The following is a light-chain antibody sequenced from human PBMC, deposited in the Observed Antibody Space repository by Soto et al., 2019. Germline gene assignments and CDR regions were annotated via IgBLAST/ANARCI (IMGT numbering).Light chain of an antibody. CDR2: DVS. J-gene: IGLJ3*02. CDR1: SSDIGAYDY. CDR3: SSYTITSAYWV. V-gene: IGLV2-14*03. Sequence: QSALTQPASLSGSPGQSITISCTGTSSDIGAYDYVSWYQQHPGNPPKLIIYDVSDRPSGVSNRFSGSKSGNTASLTISGLQAEDEANYYCSSYTITSAYWVFGGGTKVTVL.